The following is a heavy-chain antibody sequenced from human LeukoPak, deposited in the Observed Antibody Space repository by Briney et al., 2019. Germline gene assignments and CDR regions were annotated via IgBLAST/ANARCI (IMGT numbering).Heavy chain of an antibody. CDR2: IYYSGST. Sequence: PSETLSLTCTVSGGSISSYYWSWIRQPPGKGLEWIGCIYYSGSTNYNPSFKSRVTISVDTSKNQFSLKLSSVTAADTAVYYCARGWYSSEQRANWFDPWGQGTLVTVSS. J-gene: IGHJ5*02. V-gene: IGHV4-59*12. CDR1: GGSISSYY. D-gene: IGHD6-25*01. CDR3: ARGWYSSEQRANWFDP.